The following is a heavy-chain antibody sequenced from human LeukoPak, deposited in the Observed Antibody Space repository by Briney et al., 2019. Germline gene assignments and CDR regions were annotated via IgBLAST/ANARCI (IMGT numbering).Heavy chain of an antibody. V-gene: IGHV3-21*01. Sequence: PGGSLRLSCAASGFTFSSYTMNWVRQAPGKGLEWVSSITRSSNFIYYANSVKGRFTISRDNAKKSLYLQMNSLRVEDTGVYYCASWGEGALDNWGQGTLVTVSS. CDR2: ITRSSNFI. CDR1: GFTFSSYT. J-gene: IGHJ4*02. CDR3: ASWGEGALDN. D-gene: IGHD1-26*01.